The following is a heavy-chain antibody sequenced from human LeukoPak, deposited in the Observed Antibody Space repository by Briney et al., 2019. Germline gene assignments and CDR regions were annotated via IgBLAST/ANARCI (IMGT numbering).Heavy chain of an antibody. CDR2: IIPIFGTA. J-gene: IGHJ4*02. V-gene: IGHV1-69*05. Sequence: ASVKVSCKASGGTFSSYAISWVRQAPGQGLEWMGGIIPIFGTANYAQKFQGRVTITTDESTSTAYMELSSLRSEDTAVYYCARGPDIVLMVYEHYFDYWGQGTLVTVSS. D-gene: IGHD2-8*01. CDR1: GGTFSSYA. CDR3: ARGPDIVLMVYEHYFDY.